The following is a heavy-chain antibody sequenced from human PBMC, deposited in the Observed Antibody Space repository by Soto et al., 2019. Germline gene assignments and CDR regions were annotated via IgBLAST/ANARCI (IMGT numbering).Heavy chain of an antibody. CDR3: ARGGVAVNDKAPYYFGS. Sequence: XGSLSLTCAVCGVSVSSYDWTWIRQPPGKGLEWLGYIYDSGSINYNPSLKSRALVSVDTSKNQFSLRLDSLTAADTAVYYCARGGVAVNDKAPYYFGSWGQRSLVTVSS. J-gene: IGHJ4*02. D-gene: IGHD2-21*01. CDR1: GVSVSSYD. V-gene: IGHV4-59*02. CDR2: IYDSGSI.